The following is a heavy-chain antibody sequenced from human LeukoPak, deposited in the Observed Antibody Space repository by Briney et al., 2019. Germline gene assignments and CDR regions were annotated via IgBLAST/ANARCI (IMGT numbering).Heavy chain of an antibody. V-gene: IGHV4-39*07. CDR1: GDSITTTNYY. CDR2: IFYSGST. D-gene: IGHD1-26*01. CDR3: ARVPVNIWENWFDP. J-gene: IGHJ5*02. Sequence: PSETLSLTCTVSGDSITTTNYYWGWIRRPPGKGLEWIGNIFYSGSTYYSPSLKSRVTISLDTSRNQFSLKLNSVTAADTAVYYCARVPVNIWENWFDPWGQGTLVTVSS.